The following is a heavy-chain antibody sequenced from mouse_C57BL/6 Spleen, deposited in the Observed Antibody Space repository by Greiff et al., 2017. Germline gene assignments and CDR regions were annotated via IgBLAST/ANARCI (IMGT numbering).Heavy chain of an antibody. D-gene: IGHD2-3*01. CDR2: IRNKANGYTT. V-gene: IGHV7-3*01. CDR3: ARYNDGYYEAMDY. J-gene: IGHJ4*01. Sequence: DVKLVESGGGLVQPGGSLSLSCAASGFTFTDYYMSWVRQPPGKALEWLGFIRNKANGYTTEYSASVKGRFTISRDNSQSILYLQMNALRAEDSATYYCARYNDGYYEAMDYWGQGTSVTVSS. CDR1: GFTFTDYY.